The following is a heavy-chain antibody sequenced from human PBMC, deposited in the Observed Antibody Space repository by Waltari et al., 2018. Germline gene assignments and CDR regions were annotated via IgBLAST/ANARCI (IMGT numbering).Heavy chain of an antibody. J-gene: IGHJ4*02. CDR1: GFTFSSYS. CDR3: APDLEDYYGTRG. Sequence: EVQLVESGGGLVKPGGSLRLSCAASGFTFSSYSMNWVRQAPGKGLEWVSSLMSSSSYRYYADSVKGRFTISRDNAKNSLYLQMNSLRAEDTAVYYCAPDLEDYYGTRGWGQGTLVTVSS. D-gene: IGHD3-10*01. V-gene: IGHV3-21*01. CDR2: LMSSSSYR.